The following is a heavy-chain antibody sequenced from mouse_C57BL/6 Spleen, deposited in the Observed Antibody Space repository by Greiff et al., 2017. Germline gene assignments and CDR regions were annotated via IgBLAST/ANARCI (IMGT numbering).Heavy chain of an antibody. CDR3: ARTYYGSTFDY. V-gene: IGHV5-16*01. CDR2: INYDGSST. D-gene: IGHD1-1*01. J-gene: IGHJ2*01. CDR1: GFTFSGYY. Sequence: EVKLVESEGGLVQPGSSMKLSCTASGFTFSGYYMAWVRQVPEKGLEWVANINYDGSSTYYLDSLKSRFIISRDNAKNILYMQMSSLKSEDTATYYCARTYYGSTFDYWGQGTTLTVSS.